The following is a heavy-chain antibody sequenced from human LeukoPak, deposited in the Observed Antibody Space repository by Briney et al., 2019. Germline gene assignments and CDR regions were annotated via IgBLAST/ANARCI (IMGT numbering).Heavy chain of an antibody. J-gene: IGHJ4*02. CDR2: IYYSGST. D-gene: IGHD4-17*01. V-gene: IGHV4-34*01. Sequence: PSETLSLTCAVYGGSFSGYYWSWIRQPPGKGLEWIGSIYYSGSTYYNPSLKSRVTISVDTSKNQFSLKLSSVTAADTAVYYCARLLYYGDSYYFDYWGQGTLVTVSS. CDR3: ARLLYYGDSYYFDY. CDR1: GGSFSGYY.